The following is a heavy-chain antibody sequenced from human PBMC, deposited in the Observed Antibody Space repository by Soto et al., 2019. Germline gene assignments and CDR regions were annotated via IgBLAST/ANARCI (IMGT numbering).Heavy chain of an antibody. J-gene: IGHJ3*01. V-gene: IGHV1-18*01. CDR1: GYTFSTYG. Sequence: AASVKVSCKASGYTFSTYGITWVRQAPGQGLDWMGWINPLKGDTKSAANFQDRVTMTTDTSTRTAYMELRSLRSDDTAAYYCARVKVPAAILGAFDLWGQGTLVTVSS. CDR2: INPLKGDT. D-gene: IGHD2-2*02. CDR3: ARVKVPAAILGAFDL.